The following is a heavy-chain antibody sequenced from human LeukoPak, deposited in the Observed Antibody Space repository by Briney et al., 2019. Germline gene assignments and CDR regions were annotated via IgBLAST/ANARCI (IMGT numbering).Heavy chain of an antibody. V-gene: IGHV3-15*01. CDR3: TWMATIFTVDY. CDR2: IRNDRIT. J-gene: IGHJ4*02. CDR1: GITLSNYG. D-gene: IGHD5-12*01. Sequence: PGGSLRLSCAVSGITLSNYGMSWVRQAPGKGLEWVGRIRNDRITDYAAPVQGRFSISRDNSKNTFYLQMNSLRTEDTGMYFCTWMATIFTVDYWGQGTLVTVPS.